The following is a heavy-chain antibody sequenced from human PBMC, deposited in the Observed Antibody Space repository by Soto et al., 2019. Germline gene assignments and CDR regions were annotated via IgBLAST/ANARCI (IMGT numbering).Heavy chain of an antibody. V-gene: IGHV1-8*01. CDR1: GYTFTSYD. CDR3: YCIDV. Sequence: QVQLVQSGAEVKKPGASVKVSCKASGYTFTSYDINWVRQATGQGLEWMGWMNPNRGNTGYAQQFQGKVPRTRNTPISTPYRELSSQRYEHTAVYYCYCIDVWGQGTTVTVSS. CDR2: MNPNRGNT. J-gene: IGHJ6*02.